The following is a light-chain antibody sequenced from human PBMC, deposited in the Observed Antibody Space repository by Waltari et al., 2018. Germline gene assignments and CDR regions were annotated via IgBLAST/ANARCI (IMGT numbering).Light chain of an antibody. J-gene: IGKJ1*01. Sequence: SCRASQRVGRSLAWYQQKPGQAPRLLIYGASSRATGIPDRFSGSGSGTDFSLTISRLEPEDFAVYYCQHYVRLPATFGQGTKVEIK. CDR3: QHYVRLPAT. V-gene: IGKV3-20*01. CDR1: QRVGRS. CDR2: GAS.